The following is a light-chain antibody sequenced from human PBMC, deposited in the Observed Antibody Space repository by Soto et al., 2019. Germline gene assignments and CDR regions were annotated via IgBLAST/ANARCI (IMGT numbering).Light chain of an antibody. Sequence: QSALTQPASVSGSPGQSITLSCTGTSSDVGDYNYVSWFQQHPGTAPRLIIYEVSYRPSGVSNRFSGSKSGNTASLTISGLQDEDEADYYSYSYASSSTWVFGGGTKLTVL. CDR2: EVS. CDR3: YSYASSSTWV. J-gene: IGLJ3*02. V-gene: IGLV2-14*01. CDR1: SSDVGDYNY.